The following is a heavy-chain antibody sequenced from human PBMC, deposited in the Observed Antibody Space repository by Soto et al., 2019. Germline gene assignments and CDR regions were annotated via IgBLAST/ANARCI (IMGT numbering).Heavy chain of an antibody. V-gene: IGHV3-23*01. CDR2: ISGSGGST. CDR3: AKDLGGDYESYFDY. J-gene: IGHJ4*02. CDR1: GFTFSSYA. Sequence: RGSLRLSCAASGFTFSSYAMSWVRQAPGKGLEWVSAISGSGGSTYYADSVKGRFTISRDNSKNTLYLQMNSLRAEDTAVYYCAKDLGGDYESYFDYWGQGTLVTVSS. D-gene: IGHD4-17*01.